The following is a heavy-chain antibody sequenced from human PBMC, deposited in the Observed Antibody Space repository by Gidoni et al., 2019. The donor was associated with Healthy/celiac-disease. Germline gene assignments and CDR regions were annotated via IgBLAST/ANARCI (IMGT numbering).Heavy chain of an antibody. V-gene: IGHV3-23*01. J-gene: IGHJ4*02. CDR1: GFTFVSYA. CDR3: AIGAIYYGSGSHDY. CDR2: IRGSGGST. D-gene: IGHD3-10*01. Sequence: EVQLLESGGGLVQPGWALRLPCAASGFTFVSYAMSWVRQAPGKGLEWVSAIRGSGGSTYYADSVKGRFTISRDNSKNTLYLQMNSLRAEDTAVYYCAIGAIYYGSGSHDYWGQGTLVTVSS.